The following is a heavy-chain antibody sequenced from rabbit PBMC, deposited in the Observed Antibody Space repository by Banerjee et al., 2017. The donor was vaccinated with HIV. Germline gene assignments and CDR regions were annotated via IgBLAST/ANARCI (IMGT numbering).Heavy chain of an antibody. CDR1: GFSFSSSYW. CDR2: IYAGSSGST. Sequence: QEQLEESGGDLVKPEGSLTLTCTASGFSFSSSYWICWVRQAPGKGLEWIACIYAGSSGSTYYASWAKGRFTISKTSSTTVTLQLNSLTAADTATYFCARLDDYGDYFNLWGPGTLVTVS. CDR3: ARLDDYGDYFNL. D-gene: IGHD2-1*01. V-gene: IGHV1S45*01. J-gene: IGHJ4*01.